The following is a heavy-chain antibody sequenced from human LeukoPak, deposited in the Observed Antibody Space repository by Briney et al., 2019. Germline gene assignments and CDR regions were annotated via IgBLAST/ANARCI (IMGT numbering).Heavy chain of an antibody. CDR1: GGSISSGNW. CDR3: ARAGRVFAYYDSSGYFRGLNDY. V-gene: IGHV4-4*02. D-gene: IGHD3-22*01. CDR2: IFHSGST. Sequence: PSETLSLTCAVSGGSISSGNWWSWVRQPPGRGLQWVGEIFHSGSTNYNPSLKSRVTISVDTSKNQFSLKLSSVTAADTAVYYCARAGRVFAYYDSSGYFRGLNDYWGQGTLVTVSS. J-gene: IGHJ4*02.